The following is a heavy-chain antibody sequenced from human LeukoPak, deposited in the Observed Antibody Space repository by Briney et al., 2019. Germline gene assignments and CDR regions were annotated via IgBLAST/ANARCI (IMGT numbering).Heavy chain of an antibody. V-gene: IGHV2-70*11. D-gene: IGHD6-13*01. J-gene: IGHJ4*02. Sequence: NCGPPRLYRTQTLTLTCTFSGFSLSTSGMCVSWIRQPPGKALEWLARVDWDDDKYYSTSLRTRVSIYNDTSKEKVVLTMTNMDPGDTATYYCARLIAASSYFDYWGKGVLVSVSS. CDR2: VDWDDDK. CDR3: ARLIAASSYFDY. CDR1: GFSLSTSGMC.